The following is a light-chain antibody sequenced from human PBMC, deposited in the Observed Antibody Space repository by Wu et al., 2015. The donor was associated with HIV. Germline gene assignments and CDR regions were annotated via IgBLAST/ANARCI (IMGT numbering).Light chain of an antibody. CDR2: DI. V-gene: IGKV1-5*03. J-gene: IGKJ2*01. Sequence: GDRSHHHLPGQSDNYYFHLAXFQQKPGKAPKTPDLSDIYFRXGGPHHDSAGGGSGTEFTLTISSLQPDDFATYYCQQYSTFSVTFGQGTKLEIK. CDR1: DNYYF. CDR3: QQYSTFSVT.